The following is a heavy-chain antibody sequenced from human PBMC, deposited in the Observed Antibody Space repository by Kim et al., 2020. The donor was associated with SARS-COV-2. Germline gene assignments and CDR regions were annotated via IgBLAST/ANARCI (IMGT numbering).Heavy chain of an antibody. Sequence: SETLSLTCTVSGGSISSSSYYWGWIRQPPGKGLEWIGSIYYSGSTYYNPSLKSRVTISVDTSKNQFSLKLSSVTAADTAVYYCARLASNYYDSSGYYSRAIDYWGKGTLVTVSS. J-gene: IGHJ4*02. D-gene: IGHD3-22*01. CDR1: GGSISSSSYY. CDR3: ARLASNYYDSSGYYSRAIDY. V-gene: IGHV4-39*01. CDR2: IYYSGST.